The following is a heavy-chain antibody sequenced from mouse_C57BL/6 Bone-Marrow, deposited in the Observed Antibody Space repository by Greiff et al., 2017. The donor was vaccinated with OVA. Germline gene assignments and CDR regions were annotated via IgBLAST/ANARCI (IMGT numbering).Heavy chain of an antibody. V-gene: IGHV7-4*01. Sequence: EVKLVESGGGLVQPGASLRLSCAASGFTFTDYYMSWVRQPPGKAPEWLALIRNKANGYTTEYNASVKGRFTISRDTSQHILYLQMITRRAEDSATYDCVKAEGTTGRFDYWGQGTTLTVSS. J-gene: IGHJ2*01. CDR3: VKAEGTTGRFDY. D-gene: IGHD1-1*01. CDR1: GFTFTDYY. CDR2: IRNKANGYTT.